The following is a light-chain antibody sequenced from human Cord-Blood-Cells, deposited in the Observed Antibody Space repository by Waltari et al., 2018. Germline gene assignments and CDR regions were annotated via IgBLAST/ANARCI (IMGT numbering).Light chain of an antibody. CDR3: CSYAGSSTWV. CDR2: EGS. V-gene: IGLV2-23*01. J-gene: IGLJ3*02. CDR1: SSDVGSYNL. Sequence: QSALTQPASVSGSPGQSITISCTATSSDVGSYNLFSWYQQHPGKAPKLMIYEGSKRPSGVSNSFSGSKSGNTASLTISGLQAEDEADYDCCSYAGSSTWVFGGGTKLTVL.